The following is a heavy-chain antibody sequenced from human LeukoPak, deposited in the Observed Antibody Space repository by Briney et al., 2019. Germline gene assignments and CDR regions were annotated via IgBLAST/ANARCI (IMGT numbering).Heavy chain of an antibody. J-gene: IGHJ4*02. D-gene: IGHD3-9*01. CDR3: AKSSYYDILTGYYRQGFDY. Sequence: GGSLRLSCTASGFTFRTYAMNWVRQAPGKGLEWLSGISGSGNGTYYADSVKGRFTISRDNSKNTLCLQMNSLRAEDTAVYYCAKSSYYDILTGYYRQGFDYWGQGTLVTVSS. CDR1: GFTFRTYA. CDR2: ISGSGNGT. V-gene: IGHV3-23*01.